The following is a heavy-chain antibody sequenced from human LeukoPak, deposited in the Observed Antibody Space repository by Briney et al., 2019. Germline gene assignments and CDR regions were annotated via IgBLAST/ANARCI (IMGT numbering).Heavy chain of an antibody. CDR2: ISAYNGNT. D-gene: IGHD6-13*01. CDR1: GYTFTSYG. CDR3: ARDIRIAAVRDAFDI. V-gene: IGHV1-18*01. J-gene: IGHJ3*02. Sequence: ASVKVSCKASGYTFTSYGISWVRQAPGQGLEWMGWISAYNGNTNYAQKLQGRVTMTTDTSTSTAYMELRSLRSDDTAVYYCARDIRIAAVRDAFDIWGQGTMVTVSS.